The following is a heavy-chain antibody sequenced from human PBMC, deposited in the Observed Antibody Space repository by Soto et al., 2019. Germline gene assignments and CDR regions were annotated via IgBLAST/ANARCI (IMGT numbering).Heavy chain of an antibody. Sequence: SETLSLTCAVYGGSFSGYYWSWIRQPPGKGLEWIGEINHSGSTNYNPSLKSRVTISVDTSKNQFSLKLSSVTAADTAVYYCARGRRYDFWSGYYQFDYWGQGTLVTSPQ. CDR3: ARGRRYDFWSGYYQFDY. J-gene: IGHJ4*02. V-gene: IGHV4-34*01. CDR2: INHSGST. CDR1: GGSFSGYY. D-gene: IGHD3-3*01.